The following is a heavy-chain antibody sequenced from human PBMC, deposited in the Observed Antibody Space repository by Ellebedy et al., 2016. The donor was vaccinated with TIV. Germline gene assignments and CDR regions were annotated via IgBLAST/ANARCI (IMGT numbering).Heavy chain of an antibody. CDR2: IYYSVST. D-gene: IGHD3-22*01. Sequence: MPSETLSLTCTVSGGSISSGGYYWSWIRQPPGKGLKWIGYIYYSVSTYYNPSLKSRVTITVDTSKNQFSLKLSSVTAADTAVYYCAVYYDSSGYYPITYYFDYWGQGTLVTGSS. CDR1: GGSISSGGYY. J-gene: IGHJ4*02. CDR3: AVYYDSSGYYPITYYFDY. V-gene: IGHV4-31*03.